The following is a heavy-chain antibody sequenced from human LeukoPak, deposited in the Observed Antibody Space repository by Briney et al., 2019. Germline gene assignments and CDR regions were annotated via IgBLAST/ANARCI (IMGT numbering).Heavy chain of an antibody. CDR3: ARGWAGYYPHYYYYMDV. Sequence: SENLSLTCAVYGGSFSGYYWSWIRQPPGKGLEWIGEINHSGSTNYNPSLKSRVTISVDTSKNQFSLKLSSVTAADTAVYYCARGWAGYYPHYYYYMDVWGKGTTVTVSS. V-gene: IGHV4-34*01. CDR2: INHSGST. D-gene: IGHD3/OR15-3a*01. J-gene: IGHJ6*03. CDR1: GGSFSGYY.